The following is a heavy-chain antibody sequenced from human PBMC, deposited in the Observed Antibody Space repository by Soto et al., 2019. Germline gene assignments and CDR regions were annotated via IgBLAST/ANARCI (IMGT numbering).Heavy chain of an antibody. CDR2: IYYTGST. V-gene: IGHV4-61*01. Sequence: LSLTCTVSGSSVNTAPYHWSWIRQSPRNGLEWIGNIYYTGSTNYNPSFESRVAISVDTSKNQFSLKLSSVTAADTAVYYCASAGGGPHGYYYYGMDVWGQGTTVTVSS. CDR1: GSSVNTAPYH. J-gene: IGHJ6*02. D-gene: IGHD3-10*01. CDR3: ASAGGGPHGYYYYGMDV.